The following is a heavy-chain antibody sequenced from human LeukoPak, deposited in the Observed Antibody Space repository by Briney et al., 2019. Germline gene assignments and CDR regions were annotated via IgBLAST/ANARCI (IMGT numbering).Heavy chain of an antibody. V-gene: IGHV1-46*01. CDR3: ARHNLYDSSGDGRYYFDY. CDR1: GYTFTSYY. CDR2: INPSGGST. D-gene: IGHD3-22*01. Sequence: GASVKVSCKASGYTFTSYYMHWVRQAPGQGLEWMGIINPSGGSTSYAQKFQGRVTMTRDTSTSTVYMELSSLRSEDTAVYYCARHNLYDSSGDGRYYFDYWGQGTLVTVSS. J-gene: IGHJ4*02.